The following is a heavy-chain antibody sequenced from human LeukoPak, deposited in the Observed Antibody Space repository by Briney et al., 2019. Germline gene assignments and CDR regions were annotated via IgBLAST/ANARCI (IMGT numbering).Heavy chain of an antibody. D-gene: IGHD2-2*01. CDR3: ARPGGGQLDY. CDR1: GFTFSSYG. V-gene: IGHV3-23*01. Sequence: GGPLRLSCAASGFTFSSYGMNWVRQAPGKGLEWVSGITDSGDSTYYADSVRGRFTISRDNSKNTLYLQMDSLRAEDTAVYYCARPGGGQLDYWGQGTLVTVSS. CDR2: ITDSGDST. J-gene: IGHJ4*02.